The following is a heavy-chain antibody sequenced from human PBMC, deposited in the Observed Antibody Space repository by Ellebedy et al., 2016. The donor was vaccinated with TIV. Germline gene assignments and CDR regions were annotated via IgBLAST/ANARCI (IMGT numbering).Heavy chain of an antibody. CDR2: ISYDGSNK. J-gene: IGHJ4*02. CDR3: ARGSITYYYDISGLNY. D-gene: IGHD3-22*01. V-gene: IGHV3-30*01. Sequence: GESLKISCAASGFTFSMYAMHWVRQAPGKGLEWVAVISYDGSNKYYADSVKGRFTISRDNSKNTLYLQMNSLRAEDTAVYYCARGSITYYYDISGLNYWGQGTLVTVSS. CDR1: GFTFSMYA.